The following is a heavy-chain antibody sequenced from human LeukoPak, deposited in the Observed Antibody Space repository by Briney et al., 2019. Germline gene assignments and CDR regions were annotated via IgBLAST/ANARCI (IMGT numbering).Heavy chain of an antibody. V-gene: IGHV3-30*18. CDR1: GFTFRNYA. CDR2: ISYDGSNK. Sequence: PGGSLRLSCAASGFTFRNYAVHWVRQAPGKGLEWVAVISYDGSNKYYADSVKGRFTISRDNSKNTLYLQMNSLRAEDTAVYYCAKEKAHAFDIWGQGTMVTVSS. CDR3: AKEKAHAFDI. J-gene: IGHJ3*02.